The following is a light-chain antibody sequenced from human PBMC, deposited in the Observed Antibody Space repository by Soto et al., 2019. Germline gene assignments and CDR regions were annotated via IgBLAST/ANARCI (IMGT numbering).Light chain of an antibody. J-gene: IGLJ1*01. CDR1: SSNIGAGYD. CDR2: GNG. Sequence: QSVLTQPPSVSGAPGQRVTISCTGSSSNIGAGYDVHWYQQLPGTAPKLLIYGNGNRPSGVPDRFSGSKSGTSASLAITGLQAEDEADYYRQSYDSSLSGSEVFGTGTKVTVL. V-gene: IGLV1-40*01. CDR3: QSYDSSLSGSEV.